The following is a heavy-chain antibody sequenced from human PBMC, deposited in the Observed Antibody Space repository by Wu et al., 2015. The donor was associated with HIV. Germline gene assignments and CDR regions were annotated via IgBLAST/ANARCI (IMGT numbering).Heavy chain of an antibody. V-gene: IGHV1-2*02. CDR2: INHNGGGA. CDR3: ARALRPVADALELDY. Sequence: QVQLLQSGAEVKKPGASVKVSCKASGYTFADYYIHWVRQAPGQGLEWMGWINHNGGGATYAQKFQGRVAMTRDTSISTAFLQLSGLKFDDTAIYYCARALRPVADALELDYWGQGTWSASRQ. D-gene: IGHD6-19*01. CDR1: GYTFADYY. J-gene: IGHJ4*02.